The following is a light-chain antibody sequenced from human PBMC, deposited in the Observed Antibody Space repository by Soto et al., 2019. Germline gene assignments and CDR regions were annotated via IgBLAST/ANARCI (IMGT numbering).Light chain of an antibody. CDR2: LEGSGSF. Sequence: QSALTQSASASGSLGSSVKLTCTLTSGHSSYIIAWHQQQQGKAPRSLLKLEGSGSFNKGSGVPDRFSGSSSGADRYLTISSLQVEDEADYYCETCDITTNLVFGGGTQLTVL. CDR3: ETCDITTNLV. V-gene: IGLV4-60*02. CDR1: SGHSSYI. J-gene: IGLJ2*01.